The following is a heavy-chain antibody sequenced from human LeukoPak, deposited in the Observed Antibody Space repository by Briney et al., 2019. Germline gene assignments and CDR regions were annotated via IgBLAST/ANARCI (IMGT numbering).Heavy chain of an antibody. CDR2: INHSGST. Sequence: SETLSLTCAVYGGSFSGYYWSWIRQPPGKGLEWIGEINHSGSTNYNPSLKSRVTISVDTSKNQFSLKLSSVTAADTAVYYCAREGVIVVVMAFEIWGQGTMVTVSS. CDR1: GGSFSGYY. CDR3: AREGVIVVVMAFEI. D-gene: IGHD3-22*01. V-gene: IGHV4-34*01. J-gene: IGHJ3*02.